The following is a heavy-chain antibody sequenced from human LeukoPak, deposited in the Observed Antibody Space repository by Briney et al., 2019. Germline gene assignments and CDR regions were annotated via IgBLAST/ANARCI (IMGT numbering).Heavy chain of an antibody. CDR2: ISYRISPT. Sequence: GGSLRLSCTASGFTFSDCDMNWVRQAPGSGLEWVSAISYRISPTYYADSVKGRFTISRDNAKNSLYLQMDSLRAEDTAVYYRVSAYPPLRTSAAGDHWGQGTLVTVSS. CDR1: GFTFSDCD. J-gene: IGHJ4*02. CDR3: VSAYPPLRTSAAGDH. V-gene: IGHV3-21*01. D-gene: IGHD6-25*01.